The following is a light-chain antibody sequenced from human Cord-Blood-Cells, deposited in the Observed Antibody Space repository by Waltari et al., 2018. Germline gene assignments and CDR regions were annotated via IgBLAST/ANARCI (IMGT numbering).Light chain of an antibody. CDR1: QSVSSN. V-gene: IGKV3-15*01. CDR3: QQYNNCPYT. CDR2: GAS. Sequence: ELVMTQSPATLSVSPGERATLACRASQSVSSNLAWYQQKPGQAPRLRIYGASTRATGIPARFSGSGSGTEFTLTISSLQSEDFAVYYCQQYNNCPYTFGQGTKLEIK. J-gene: IGKJ2*01.